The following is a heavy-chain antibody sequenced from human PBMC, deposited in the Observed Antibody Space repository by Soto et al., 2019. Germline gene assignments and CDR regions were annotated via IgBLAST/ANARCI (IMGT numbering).Heavy chain of an antibody. V-gene: IGHV3-23*01. CDR1: GFTFSSYA. Sequence: GGSLRLSCAASGFTFSSYAMSWVRQAPGKGLEWVSSISGSGGSTYYADSVKGRFTISRDNSKNTLYLQMNSLRAEDTAVYYCAKRHYDFWSGYAGADYFDYWGQGTLVTVSS. J-gene: IGHJ4*02. D-gene: IGHD3-3*01. CDR3: AKRHYDFWSGYAGADYFDY. CDR2: ISGSGGST.